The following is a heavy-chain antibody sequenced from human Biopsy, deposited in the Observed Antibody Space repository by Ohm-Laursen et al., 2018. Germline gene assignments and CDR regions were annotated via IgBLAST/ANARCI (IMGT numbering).Heavy chain of an antibody. D-gene: IGHD3-22*01. CDR3: ARDYDTSGYYYAS. Sequence: TLSLTCTVSGGSISNNNYYWGWIRQPPGKGLEWIGRIFYRGSTHYKPTLKSQVNISVDTSKNQFSLKLNSVTAADTAVYYCARDYDTSGYYYASWGQGTLVTVSS. CDR2: IFYRGST. J-gene: IGHJ5*02. CDR1: GGSISNNNYY. V-gene: IGHV4-39*01.